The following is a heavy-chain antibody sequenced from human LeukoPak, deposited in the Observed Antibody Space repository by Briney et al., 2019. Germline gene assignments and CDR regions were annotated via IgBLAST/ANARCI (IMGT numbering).Heavy chain of an antibody. CDR1: GGSISSYY. CDR2: IYTSGST. J-gene: IGHJ6*03. Sequence: ASETLSLTCTVSGGSISSYYWSWIRQPAGKGLEWIGRIYTSGSTNYNPSLKSRVTMSVDTSKNQFSLKLSSVTAADTAVYYCARGPFLPFNANYYYYYYMDVWGKGTTVTVSS. CDR3: ARGPFLPFNANYYYYYYMDV. V-gene: IGHV4-4*07.